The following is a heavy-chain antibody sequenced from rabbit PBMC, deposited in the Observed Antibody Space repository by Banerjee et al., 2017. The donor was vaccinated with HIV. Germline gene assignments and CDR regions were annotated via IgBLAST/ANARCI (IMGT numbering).Heavy chain of an antibody. D-gene: IGHD8-1*01. CDR2: IDAGSSGRT. V-gene: IGHV1S43*01. Sequence: QEQLVESGGGLVQPEGSLTLTCTASGFDFSSSYYMCWVRQAPGKGLEWIACIDAGSSGRTWYASWVNGRFTISRSTSLNTVDLQVSSLTVADTATYFCARDHAAGGGFAWYFNLWGQGTLVTVS. CDR3: ARDHAAGGGFAWYFNL. J-gene: IGHJ4*01. CDR1: GFDFSSSYY.